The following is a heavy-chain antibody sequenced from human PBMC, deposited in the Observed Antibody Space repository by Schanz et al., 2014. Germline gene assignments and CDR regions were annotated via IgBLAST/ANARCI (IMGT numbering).Heavy chain of an antibody. Sequence: EVQLVESGGGLIQPGGSLRLSCAASGITFSSHSFNWVRQAPGKGPEWVSYIRSSSTPIYYADSVKGRFTISRDNSNKTVDLQMNSLRAEDTALYYCVRDELLWFGEVLSLDYWGQGALVTVSS. CDR2: IRSSSTPI. D-gene: IGHD3-10*01. CDR1: GITFSSHS. J-gene: IGHJ4*02. V-gene: IGHV3-48*04. CDR3: VRDELLWFGEVLSLDY.